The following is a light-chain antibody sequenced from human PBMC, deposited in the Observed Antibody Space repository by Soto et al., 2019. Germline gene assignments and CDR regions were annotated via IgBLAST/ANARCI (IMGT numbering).Light chain of an antibody. J-gene: IGKJ1*01. CDR3: QQSYSSLRT. CDR2: AAP. V-gene: IGKV1-39*01. CDR1: QSNGIY. Sequence: DIQMRQSRSSLSAPVEDRVTITCRASQSNGIYLNWYQQTPGKAPQLLNYAAPSLQSGVPSKFSGTGSGTDFTLTISSLQPEDFAPYYSQQSYSSLRTFGPGTKVEIK.